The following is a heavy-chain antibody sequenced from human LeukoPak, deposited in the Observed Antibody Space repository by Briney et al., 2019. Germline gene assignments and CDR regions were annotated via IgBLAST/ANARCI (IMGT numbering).Heavy chain of an antibody. Sequence: SETLSLTCTVSGGSISSYYWSWIRQPPGKGLEWIGYIYYSGSTNYNPSLKSRVTISVDTSKNQFSLKLSSVTAADTAVYYCARYYYDSSGSYSFGYWGQGTLVTVSS. CDR1: GGSISSYY. D-gene: IGHD3-22*01. CDR2: IYYSGST. V-gene: IGHV4-59*01. J-gene: IGHJ4*02. CDR3: ARYYYDSSGSYSFGY.